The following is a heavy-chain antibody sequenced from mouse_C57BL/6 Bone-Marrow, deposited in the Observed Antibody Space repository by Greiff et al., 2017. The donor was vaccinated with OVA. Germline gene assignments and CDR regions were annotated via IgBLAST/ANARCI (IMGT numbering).Heavy chain of an antibody. Sequence: EVMLVESGGGLVKPGGSLKLSCAASGFTFSSYAMSWVRQTPEKRLEWVATISHGGSYTYYQDNLKGRFTISRDNAKKNLDLQMSQLKSEDTAMYYCARVDDGNSQCDVGDWGKGTTVTVAS. V-gene: IGHV5-4*03. D-gene: IGHD2-1*01. CDR2: ISHGGSYT. CDR1: GFTFSSYA. J-gene: IGHJ4*01. CDR3: ARVDDGNSQCDVGD.